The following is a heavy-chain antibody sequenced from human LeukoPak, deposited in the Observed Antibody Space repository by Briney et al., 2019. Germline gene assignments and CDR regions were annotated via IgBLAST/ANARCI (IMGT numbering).Heavy chain of an antibody. CDR3: ARDHRVVTPLRPYYYDSSGYYPDY. V-gene: IGHV1-46*01. CDR1: GYTFTGYY. J-gene: IGHJ4*02. CDR2: INPSGGST. D-gene: IGHD3-22*01. Sequence: ASVKVSCKASGYTFTGYYMHWVRQAPGQGLEWMGIINPSGGSTSYAQKFQGRVTMTRDTSTSTVYMELSSLRSEDTAVYYCARDHRVVTPLRPYYYDSSGYYPDYWGQGTLVTVSS.